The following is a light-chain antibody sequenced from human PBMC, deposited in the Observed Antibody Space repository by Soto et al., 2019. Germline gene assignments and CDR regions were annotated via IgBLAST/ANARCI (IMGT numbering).Light chain of an antibody. V-gene: IGKV3-15*01. CDR3: QQYNNWPAP. J-gene: IGKJ4*01. CDR2: GAS. Sequence: EIVMTQSPATLSVSPGERATLSCRASQSVSSNLAWYQQKPGQAPMLLIYGASTRATGIQARFSGSGSVTKFTITISSLQSEDFAAYYCQQYNNWPAPCGGRTNVEIK. CDR1: QSVSSN.